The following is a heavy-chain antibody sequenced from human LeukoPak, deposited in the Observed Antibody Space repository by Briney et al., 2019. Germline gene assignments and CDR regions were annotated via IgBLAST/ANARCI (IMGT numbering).Heavy chain of an antibody. V-gene: IGHV1-18*04. J-gene: IGHJ5*02. CDR2: ISAYKGNT. CDR1: GYTFISYG. CDR3: ARVRGRSNWFDP. D-gene: IGHD3-16*01. Sequence: ASVKVSCKASGYTFISYGISWVRQAPGQGLEWMGWISAYKGNTKYAEKFQGRVTVTTDTSTSTAYMELRSLRSDDTAVYYCARVRGRSNWFDPWGQGTLVTVSS.